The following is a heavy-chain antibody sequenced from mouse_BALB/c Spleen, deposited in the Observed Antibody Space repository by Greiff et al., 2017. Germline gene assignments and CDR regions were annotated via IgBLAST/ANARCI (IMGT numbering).Heavy chain of an antibody. CDR3: ARSELTGTRLFAY. V-gene: IGHV1-7*01. CDR1: GYTFTSYW. CDR2: INPSTGYT. Sequence: VKLMESGAELAKPGASVKMSCKASGYTFTSYWMHWVKQRPGQGLEWIGYINPSTGYTEYNQKFKDKATLTADKSSSTAYMQLSSLTSEDSAVYYCARSELTGTRLFAYWGQGTLVTVSA. J-gene: IGHJ3*01. D-gene: IGHD4-1*01.